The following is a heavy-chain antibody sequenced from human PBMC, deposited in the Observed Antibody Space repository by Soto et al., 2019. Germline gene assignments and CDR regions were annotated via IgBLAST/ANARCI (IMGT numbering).Heavy chain of an antibody. CDR1: GGSISNYY. CDR3: AREYYFDIGGFPI. Sequence: QVHLQESGPGLVKPSETLSLTCAVSGGSISNYYWSWIRQPPGQGLEWIVNIYNSGITNYNPSLKSRVTISLDTIYNHFYLRLSYVTAADTAMYFFAREYYFDIGGFPIWGQGTLVTVSS. D-gene: IGHD3-22*01. J-gene: IGHJ4*02. CDR2: IYNSGIT. V-gene: IGHV4-59*01.